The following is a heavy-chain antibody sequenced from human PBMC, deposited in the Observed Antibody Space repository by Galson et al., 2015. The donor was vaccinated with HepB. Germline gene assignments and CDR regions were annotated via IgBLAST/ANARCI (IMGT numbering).Heavy chain of an antibody. CDR1: GGSISDTSFW. V-gene: IGHV4-39*02. CDR2: IYYTGRT. CDR3: ARRGWPAPNLRYVMDI. D-gene: IGHD3-9*01. Sequence: SETLSLTCTVSGGSISDTSFWWGWIRQPPGRRLEWIGNIYYTGRTNYNPSLQSRVTISVDTSKNHFSLSLASVTAADTAVYYCARRGWPAPNLRYVMDIWGQGTTVTVSS. J-gene: IGHJ6*02.